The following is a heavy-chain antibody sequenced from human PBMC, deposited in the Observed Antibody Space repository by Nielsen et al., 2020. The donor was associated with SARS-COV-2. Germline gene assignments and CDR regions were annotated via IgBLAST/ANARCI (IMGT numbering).Heavy chain of an antibody. CDR2: INHSGST. J-gene: IGHJ6*03. CDR3: ARGGRAVRGVINPYYMDV. D-gene: IGHD3-10*01. V-gene: IGHV4-34*01. CDR1: GGSFSGYY. Sequence: GSLRLSCAVYGGSFSGYYWSWIRQPPGKGLEWIGEINHSGSTNYNPSLKSRVTISVDTSKNQFSLKLSSVTAADTAVYYCARGGRAVRGVINPYYMDVWGKGTTVTVSS.